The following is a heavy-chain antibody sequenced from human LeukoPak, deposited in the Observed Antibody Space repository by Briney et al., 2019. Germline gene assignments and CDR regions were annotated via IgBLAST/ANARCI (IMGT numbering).Heavy chain of an antibody. CDR3: ARESGSYLAFDI. CDR2: IYTSGST. V-gene: IGHV4-61*02. Sequence: SETLSLTCTVSGGSISSGRYYWSWIRQPAGKGLEWIGRIYTSGSTNYNPSLKSRVTISVDTSKNQFSLKLSSVTAADTAVYYCARESGSYLAFDIWGQGTMVTVSS. CDR1: GGSISSGRYY. J-gene: IGHJ3*02. D-gene: IGHD1-26*01.